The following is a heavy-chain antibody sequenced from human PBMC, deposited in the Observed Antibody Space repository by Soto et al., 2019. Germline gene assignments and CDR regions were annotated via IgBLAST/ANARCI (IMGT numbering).Heavy chain of an antibody. J-gene: IGHJ6*02. CDR3: ARDRKVVVVPAAIRLDYYYYYGMDV. Sequence: ASVKVSCKASGGTFSSYAISWVRPAPGQGLEWMGGIIPIFGTANYAQKFQGRVTVTADESTSTAYMELSSLRSEDTAVYYCARDRKVVVVPAAIRLDYYYYYGMDVWGQGTTVTVSS. V-gene: IGHV1-69*13. CDR2: IIPIFGTA. D-gene: IGHD2-2*02. CDR1: GGTFSSYA.